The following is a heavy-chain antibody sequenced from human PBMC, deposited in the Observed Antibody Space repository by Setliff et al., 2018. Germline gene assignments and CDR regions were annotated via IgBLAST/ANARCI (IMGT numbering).Heavy chain of an antibody. Sequence: SETLSLTCTVSGDSINDYYWSWIRQPPGKGLEWIGRIYTTWSTNYNPSLKSRVSMSVDMSKKQFSLKLTSVTAADTAVYYCARMSGFLYMDVWGKGTTVTVSS. V-gene: IGHV4-4*07. CDR3: ARMSGFLYMDV. D-gene: IGHD3-3*01. J-gene: IGHJ6*03. CDR2: IYTTWST. CDR1: GDSINDYY.